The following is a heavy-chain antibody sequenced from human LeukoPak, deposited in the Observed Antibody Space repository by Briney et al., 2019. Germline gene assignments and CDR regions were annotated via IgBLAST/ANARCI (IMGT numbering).Heavy chain of an antibody. V-gene: IGHV1-69*01. J-gene: IGHJ4*02. Sequence: QAPGQGLEXMGGIIPIFGTANYAQKFQGRVTITADESTSTAYMELSSLRSEDTAVYYCARDGGYGEPIDYWGQGTLVTVSS. CDR2: IIPIFGTA. CDR3: ARDGGYGEPIDY. D-gene: IGHD4-17*01.